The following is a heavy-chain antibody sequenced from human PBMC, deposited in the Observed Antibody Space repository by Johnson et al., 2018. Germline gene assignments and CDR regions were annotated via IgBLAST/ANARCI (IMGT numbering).Heavy chain of an antibody. V-gene: IGHV3-48*02. CDR3: SGYDRVHYYELDV. J-gene: IGHJ6*04. CDR2: ISSSSSTI. CDR1: GFTVSSYP. Sequence: VQLVESGGGLVQPGGSLRLSCAVSGFTVSSYPLHWVRQAPGKGMEWLSYISSSSSTIYYADSVKGRFTISRDNAKNSLYLQMNSLRDDEPAVGGYSGYDRVHYYELDVWGKGTTVTVSS. D-gene: IGHD5-12*01.